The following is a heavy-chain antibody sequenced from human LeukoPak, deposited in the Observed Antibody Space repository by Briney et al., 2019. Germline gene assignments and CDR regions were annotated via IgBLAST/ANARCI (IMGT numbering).Heavy chain of an antibody. D-gene: IGHD3-22*01. CDR2: ITPNSGGI. J-gene: IGHJ4*02. CDR1: GYTFTSYY. CDR3: ASRGNSVCYHSSGYLSG. Sequence: GASVKVSCKSSGYTFTSYYMHWVRQAPGQGLEWMGCITPNSGGINYAQKFQGRVTMTRDTSISTAYMELSRLRSDDSAMYYCASRGNSVCYHSSGYLSGWGQGTLVTVSS. V-gene: IGHV1-2*02.